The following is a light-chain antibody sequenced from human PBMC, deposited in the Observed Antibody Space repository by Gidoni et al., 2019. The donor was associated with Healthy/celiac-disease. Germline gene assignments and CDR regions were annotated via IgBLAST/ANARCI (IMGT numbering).Light chain of an antibody. V-gene: IGKV3-11*01. Sequence: EIVLTQSPATLSLSPGERATLSCRASQSVSSYLAWYQQKPGQAPRLLIYDASNRATGIPARFSGSGSGTDFTLTISSLEAEDLAVYYCQQRSNGLTFGGGTKVEIK. J-gene: IGKJ4*01. CDR2: DAS. CDR3: QQRSNGLT. CDR1: QSVSSY.